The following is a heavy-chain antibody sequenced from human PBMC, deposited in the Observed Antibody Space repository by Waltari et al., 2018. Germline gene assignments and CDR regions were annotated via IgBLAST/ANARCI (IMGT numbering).Heavy chain of an antibody. Sequence: PGLVKPSETLSLTCTVSGGSISSHYWSWIRQPPGKGLEWIGYIYYSGSTNYNPSLKSRVTISVDTSKNRFSLKLSSVTAADTAVYYCARARRYCSGGSCYYWFDPWGQGTLVTVSS. CDR1: GGSISSHY. V-gene: IGHV4-59*11. J-gene: IGHJ5*02. D-gene: IGHD2-15*01. CDR3: ARARRYCSGGSCYYWFDP. CDR2: IYYSGST.